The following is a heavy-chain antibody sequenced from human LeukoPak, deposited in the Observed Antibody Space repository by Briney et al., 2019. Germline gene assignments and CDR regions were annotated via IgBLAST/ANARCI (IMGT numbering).Heavy chain of an antibody. Sequence: GGSLRLSCAASGFTFSSYSMNWVRQAPGKGLEWVSSISSSGSYIYYADSVKGRFTISRDNAKNSLYLQMNSLRAEDTAVYYCARRFVTVAGTENYWGQGTLVTVSS. D-gene: IGHD6-19*01. CDR2: ISSSGSYI. CDR3: ARRFVTVAGTENY. V-gene: IGHV3-21*01. CDR1: GFTFSSYS. J-gene: IGHJ4*02.